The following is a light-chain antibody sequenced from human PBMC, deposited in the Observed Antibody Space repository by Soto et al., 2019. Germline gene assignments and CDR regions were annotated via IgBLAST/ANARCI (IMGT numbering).Light chain of an antibody. CDR1: QSIDTN. CDR2: GAS. V-gene: IGKV3-15*01. J-gene: IGKJ1*01. Sequence: EIVMTQSPGTLSVSPGERATLSCRASQSIDTNLAWYQQKPGQAPRLLIFGASTRATGIPARFSGSGSGTEFTLTITSLQSEDFALYYCQQYNNWPPWTFGQGTKGDIK. CDR3: QQYNNWPPWT.